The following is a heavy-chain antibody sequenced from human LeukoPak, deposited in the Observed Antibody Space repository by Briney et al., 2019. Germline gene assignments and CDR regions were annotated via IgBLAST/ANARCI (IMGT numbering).Heavy chain of an antibody. CDR1: GFTFSSYW. CDR3: ARGGRYCSSTSCGLSTFDY. V-gene: IGHV3-7*01. CDR2: IKQDGSEK. Sequence: PGGSLRLSCAASGFTFSSYWMSWVRQAPGKGLEWVANIKQDGSEKYYVDSVKGRFTISRDNAKNSLYLQMNSLRAEDTAVYYCARGGRYCSSTSCGLSTFDYWGQGTLVTVSS. J-gene: IGHJ4*02. D-gene: IGHD2-2*01.